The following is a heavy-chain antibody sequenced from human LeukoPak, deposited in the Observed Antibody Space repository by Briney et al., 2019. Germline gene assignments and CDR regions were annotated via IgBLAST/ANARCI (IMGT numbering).Heavy chain of an antibody. V-gene: IGHV6-1*01. D-gene: IGHD3-22*01. Sequence: SQTLLLTCAISGDSVSSNSAAWNWIRQSPSRGLEWLGRTYYRSKWYNDYAVSVKSRITINPDTSKNQFSLQLNSVTPEDTAVYYCARGAYYYDSSGSPFDYWGQGTLVTVSS. CDR2: TYYRSKWYN. CDR1: GDSVSSNSAA. CDR3: ARGAYYYDSSGSPFDY. J-gene: IGHJ4*02.